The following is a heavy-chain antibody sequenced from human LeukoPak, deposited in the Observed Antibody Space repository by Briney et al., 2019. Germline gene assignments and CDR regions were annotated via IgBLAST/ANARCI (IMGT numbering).Heavy chain of an antibody. D-gene: IGHD6-19*01. CDR3: ARAWGEQWLVMVY. CDR2: IWYDGSNK. Sequence: PGGALILSCAASGFTFSSYGMHWVRQAPGKGLEGVAVIWYDGSNKYYADSVKGRFTISRDNSKNTLYLQMNSLRAEDTAVYYCARAWGEQWLVMVYWGQGTLVTVSS. CDR1: GFTFSSYG. J-gene: IGHJ4*02. V-gene: IGHV3-33*01.